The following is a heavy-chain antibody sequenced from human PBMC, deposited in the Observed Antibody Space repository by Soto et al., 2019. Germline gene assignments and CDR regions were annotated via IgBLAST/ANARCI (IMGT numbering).Heavy chain of an antibody. V-gene: IGHV4-31*03. CDR2: IYYSGST. Sequence: SLTCSVAGGSSISLGCYWSWKRQHPGKGLEWIGYIYYSGSTYYNPSLKSRVTISVDTSKNQFSLKLRSVTAADTSVYYCEGDFSMVVVAPGYWVQGTLVTVSP. J-gene: IGHJ4*02. CDR3: EGDFSMVVVAPGY. D-gene: IGHD2-15*01. CDR1: GGSSISLGCY.